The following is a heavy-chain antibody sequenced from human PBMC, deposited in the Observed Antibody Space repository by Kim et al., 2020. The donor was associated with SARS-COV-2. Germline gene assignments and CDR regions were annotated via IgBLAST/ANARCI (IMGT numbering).Heavy chain of an antibody. Sequence: SVKVSCKASGGTFSSYAISWVRQAPGQGLEWMGGIIPIFGTANYAQKFQGRVTITADESTSTAYMELSSLRSEDTAVYYCAGGDRLRHNWFDPWGQGTLVTVSS. V-gene: IGHV1-69*13. CDR1: GGTFSSYA. D-gene: IGHD4-17*01. J-gene: IGHJ5*02. CDR3: AGGDRLRHNWFDP. CDR2: IIPIFGTA.